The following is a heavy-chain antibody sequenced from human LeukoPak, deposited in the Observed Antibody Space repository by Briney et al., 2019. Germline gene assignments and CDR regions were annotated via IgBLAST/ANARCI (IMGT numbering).Heavy chain of an antibody. CDR2: IKQDGSEK. J-gene: IGHJ4*02. CDR3: ARGRRSSWGVIDY. V-gene: IGHV3-7*01. Sequence: GGSLRLSCASAGFTFSSYWMSWVREAPGKELEWVANIKQDGSEKYYVDSVKGRFTISRDNAKNSLYLQMNSLRAEDTAVYYCARGRRSSWGVIDYWGQGTLVTVSS. D-gene: IGHD6-13*01. CDR1: GFTFSSYW.